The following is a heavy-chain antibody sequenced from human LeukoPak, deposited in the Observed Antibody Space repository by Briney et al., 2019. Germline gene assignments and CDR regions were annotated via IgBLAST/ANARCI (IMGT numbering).Heavy chain of an antibody. V-gene: IGHV4-39*02. CDR2: IYYSGST. Sequence: PSETLSLTCTVSGGSISSSSFFWGWIRQPPGKGLEWIGSIYYSGSTYYNPTLKSRVTISVDTSKNQFSLKLSSVTAADTAVYYCAREDFRSRELWPGYWGQGILVTVSP. J-gene: IGHJ4*02. CDR3: AREDFRSRELWPGY. CDR1: GGSISSSSFF. D-gene: IGHD1-7*01.